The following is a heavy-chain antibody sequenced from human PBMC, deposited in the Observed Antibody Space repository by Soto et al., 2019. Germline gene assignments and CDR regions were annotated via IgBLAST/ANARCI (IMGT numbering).Heavy chain of an antibody. D-gene: IGHD6-6*01. CDR1: GDSVSSNSAA. Sequence: PSQTRSLTCAISGDSVSSNSAAWNCISQSPSRGLEWLGRTYYRSKWYNDYAVSVKSRITINPDTSKNQFSLQLNSVTPEDTAVYYCARSSIAARGPWFDPWGQGTLVTVSS. J-gene: IGHJ5*02. CDR3: ARSSIAARGPWFDP. V-gene: IGHV6-1*01. CDR2: TYYRSKWYN.